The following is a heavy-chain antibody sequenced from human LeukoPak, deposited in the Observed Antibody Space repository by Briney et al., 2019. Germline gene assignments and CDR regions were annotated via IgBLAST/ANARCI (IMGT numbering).Heavy chain of an antibody. D-gene: IGHD3-10*01. CDR3: AKGAIKYYYGSGSYSNIDY. CDR1: GFTFSSYA. V-gene: IGHV3-23*01. CDR2: ISGSGGST. Sequence: GGSLRLSCAASGFTFSSYAMSWVRQAPGKGLEWVSAISGSGGSTYYADSVKGRFTISRDNSKNTLYLQMNSLRAEDTAVYYCAKGAIKYYYGSGSYSNIDYWGQGTLVTVSS. J-gene: IGHJ4*02.